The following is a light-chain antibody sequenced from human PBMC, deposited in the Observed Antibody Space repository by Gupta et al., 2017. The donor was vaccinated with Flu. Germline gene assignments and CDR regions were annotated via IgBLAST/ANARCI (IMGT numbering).Light chain of an antibody. Sequence: ARFQQRPGQAPKLLIYGASARAPGVPDRCSGRGSETDFTLTSSSLQTEDVAVDYCQQDISSPLTCGDGTKVEIK. CDR2: GAS. V-gene: IGKV4-1*01. CDR3: QQDISSPLT. J-gene: IGKJ4*02.